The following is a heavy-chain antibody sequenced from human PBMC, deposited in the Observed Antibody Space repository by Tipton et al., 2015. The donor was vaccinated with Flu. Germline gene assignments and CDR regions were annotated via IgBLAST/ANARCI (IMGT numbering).Heavy chain of an antibody. CDR3: AKDISFRTVGTTVYYYFYGMGV. V-gene: IGHV3-9*01. Sequence: SMRLSCAASGFKFEDYSMHWVRQAPGKGLEWVSGISWNSGSLGYADSVKGRFTISRDNAQNSLYLQMNSLRADDTALYYCAKDISFRTVGTTVYYYFYGMGVWGQGTTVTVSS. CDR1: GFKFEDYS. CDR2: ISWNSGSL. J-gene: IGHJ6*02. D-gene: IGHD1-26*01.